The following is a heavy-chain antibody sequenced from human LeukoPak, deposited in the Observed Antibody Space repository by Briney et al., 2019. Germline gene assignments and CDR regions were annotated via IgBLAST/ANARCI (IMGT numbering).Heavy chain of an antibody. D-gene: IGHD6-13*01. CDR2: ISSSSSYI. CDR1: GFTFSSYS. Sequence: PGGSLRLSCAASGFTFSSYSMNWVRQAPGKGLEWVSSISSSSSYIYYADSVKGRFTISRDNSKNTLYLQMNSLRAEDTAVYYCAKDRDSSSRTPYYMDVWGKGTTVTVSS. V-gene: IGHV3-21*04. CDR3: AKDRDSSSRTPYYMDV. J-gene: IGHJ6*03.